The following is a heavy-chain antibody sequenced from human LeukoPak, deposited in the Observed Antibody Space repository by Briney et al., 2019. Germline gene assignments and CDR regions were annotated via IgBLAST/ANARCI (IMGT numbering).Heavy chain of an antibody. CDR1: GGSISSYY. V-gene: IGHV4-59*01. CDR3: ARVIMSSVYYYYMAV. Sequence: SETLSLPFPVSGGSISSYYWSWIRQPPAKGLEWIGYIYYSGSTNYNPSLKSRVTISGDTSKNHFSLKLRSVTAADTAVYYCARVIMSSVYYYYMAVWGKGTTVTVSS. CDR2: IYYSGST. J-gene: IGHJ6*03. D-gene: IGHD3-3*01.